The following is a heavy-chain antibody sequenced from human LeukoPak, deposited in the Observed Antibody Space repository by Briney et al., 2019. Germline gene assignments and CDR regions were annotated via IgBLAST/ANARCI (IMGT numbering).Heavy chain of an antibody. CDR3: ATDRGYSGYGTFGY. D-gene: IGHD5-12*01. J-gene: IGHJ4*02. V-gene: IGHV3-23*01. CDR2: ISGDGGST. CDR1: GFTFSDYA. Sequence: GGSLRLSCAASGFTFSDYAMGWVRQAPGMGLEWVSSISGDGGSTYYADSVNDRFTISRDDSTNTLYLQMNSLRVEDTALYYCATDRGYSGYGTFGYWGQGTLVTVSS.